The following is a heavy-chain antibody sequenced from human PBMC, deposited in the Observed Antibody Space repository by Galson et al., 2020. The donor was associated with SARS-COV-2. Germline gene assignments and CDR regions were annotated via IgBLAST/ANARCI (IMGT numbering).Heavy chain of an antibody. CDR1: GFTFDSHS. CDR3: ARDPLSGIYFSFDL. V-gene: IGHV3-48*01. CDR2: ISYSSRTI. J-gene: IGHJ3*01. D-gene: IGHD1-26*01. Sequence: GGSLRLSCTASGFTFDSHSMNWVRRAPGKGLEWVAYISYSSRTIYYADSVKGRFTISRDNAKNSLYLQINSLRAEDTAVYYCARDPLSGIYFSFDLWGQGTMVTVSS.